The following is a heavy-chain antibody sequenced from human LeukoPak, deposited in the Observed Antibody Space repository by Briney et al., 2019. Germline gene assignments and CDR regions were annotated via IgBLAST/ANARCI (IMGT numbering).Heavy chain of an antibody. D-gene: IGHD6-19*01. CDR3: ARSSSYDYFDY. Sequence: PSETLSLTCTVSGGSISLHYWSWIRQPPGKGLEWIGYIYYRGTTNYNPSLKSRVTMSVDTSKNQFSLKLSSVTAADTAVYYCARSSSYDYFDYWGQGTLVTVSS. V-gene: IGHV4-59*11. CDR2: IYYRGTT. CDR1: GGSISLHY. J-gene: IGHJ4*02.